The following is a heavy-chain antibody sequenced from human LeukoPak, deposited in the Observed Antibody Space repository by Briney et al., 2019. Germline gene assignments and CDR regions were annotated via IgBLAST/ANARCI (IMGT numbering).Heavy chain of an antibody. D-gene: IGHD4-17*01. J-gene: IGHJ6*03. CDR2: IYTSGST. V-gene: IGHV4-4*07. CDR1: GGSISSYY. Sequence: SETLSLTCTVSGGSISSYYWSWIRQPAGKGLEWIGRIYTSGSTNYNPSLKSRVTMSVDTSKNQFSLKLSSVTAADTAVYYWSRVGDQEGYYYYYYMDVWGKGTTVTVSS. CDR3: SRVGDQEGYYYYYYMDV.